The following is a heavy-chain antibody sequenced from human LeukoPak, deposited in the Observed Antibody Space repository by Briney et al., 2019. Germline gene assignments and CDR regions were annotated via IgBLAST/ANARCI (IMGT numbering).Heavy chain of an antibody. CDR1: GLTFSTSA. CDR2: ISGNGVST. V-gene: IGHV3-23*01. Sequence: PGGSLRLSCAASGLTFSTSAMRWVRQAPGKGLEWVSTISGNGVSTYYADSVKGRFTISRDNSKNTLSLHMSSLRAEDTATYYCAKEVYTRTTYLPFDYWGQGTLVTVSS. CDR3: AKEVYTRTTYLPFDY. J-gene: IGHJ4*02. D-gene: IGHD2/OR15-2a*01.